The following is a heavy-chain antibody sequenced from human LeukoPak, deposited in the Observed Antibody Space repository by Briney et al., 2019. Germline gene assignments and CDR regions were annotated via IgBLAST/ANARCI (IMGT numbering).Heavy chain of an antibody. CDR3: ANWPSYGPVDY. CDR1: GRSLSGYY. V-gene: IGHV4-34*01. CDR2: INHSGST. D-gene: IGHD1-1*01. J-gene: IGHJ4*02. Sequence: PSETLSLTCAVYGRSLSGYYWSWIRQPPGKGLEWIGEINHSGSTNYNPSLKSRVTISVDTSKNQFSLKLSSVTAADTAVYYCANWPSYGPVDYWGQGTLVTVSS.